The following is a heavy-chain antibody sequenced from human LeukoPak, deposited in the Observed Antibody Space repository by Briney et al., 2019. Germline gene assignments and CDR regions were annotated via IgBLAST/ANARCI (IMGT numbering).Heavy chain of an antibody. J-gene: IGHJ4*02. CDR1: GFTFSSYG. V-gene: IGHV3-33*06. CDR2: IWYDGSNK. Sequence: GRSLRLSCAASGFTFSSYGMHWVRQAPGKGLEGVAVIWYDGSNKYYAYSVKGRFTISRDNSKNTLYLQMNSLRAEDTAVYYCAKETPAHSWGQGTLVTVSS. CDR3: AKETPAHS.